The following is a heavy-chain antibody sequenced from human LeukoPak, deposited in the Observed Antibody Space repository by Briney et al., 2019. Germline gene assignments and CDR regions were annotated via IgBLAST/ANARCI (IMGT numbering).Heavy chain of an antibody. D-gene: IGHD5-18*01. V-gene: IGHV4-59*12. CDR2: IYYSGST. J-gene: IGHJ4*02. CDR3: ARGYTPMAYFDY. Sequence: SETLSLTCTVSGGSISSFYWSWIRQPPGKGLEWIGYIYYSGSTNYNPSLKSRVTISVDRSKNQFSLKLSSVTAADTAVYYCARGYTPMAYFDYWGQGTLVTVSS. CDR1: GGSISSFY.